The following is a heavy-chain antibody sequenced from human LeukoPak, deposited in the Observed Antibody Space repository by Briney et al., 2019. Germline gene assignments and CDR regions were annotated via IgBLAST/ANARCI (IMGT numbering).Heavy chain of an antibody. CDR3: ARDLRGSSPY. Sequence: GASVEVSFKASGYTFTSYGISWVRQAPGQGLEWMGWINPNSGGTNYAQKFQGRVTMTRDTSISTAYMELSRLRSDDTAVYYCARDLRGSSPYWGQGTLVTVSS. J-gene: IGHJ4*02. V-gene: IGHV1-2*02. CDR1: GYTFTSYG. CDR2: INPNSGGT. D-gene: IGHD1-26*01.